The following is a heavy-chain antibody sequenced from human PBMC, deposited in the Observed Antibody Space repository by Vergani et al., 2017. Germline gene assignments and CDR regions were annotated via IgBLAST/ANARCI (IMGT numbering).Heavy chain of an antibody. CDR1: EFTFSNYA. CDR3: AKQYFVSGNYLFDY. D-gene: IGHD3-10*01. CDR2: ISGSGVSA. Sequence: EVQLLESGGGLVQPGGSLRPTCAASEFTFSNYAMNWVRQAPGKGLEWVSGISGSGVSAYYTDSVKGRFTISRDNSKNMLFLQMNNLRTEDTAIYYCAKQYFVSGNYLFDYWGQGTLVTVSS. V-gene: IGHV3-23*01. J-gene: IGHJ4*02.